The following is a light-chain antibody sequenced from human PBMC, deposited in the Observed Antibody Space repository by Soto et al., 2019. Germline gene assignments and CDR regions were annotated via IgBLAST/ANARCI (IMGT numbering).Light chain of an antibody. CDR1: QSVGSSH. J-gene: IGKJ1*01. V-gene: IGKV3-15*01. CDR3: QQYNNWPRT. CDR2: GAS. Sequence: EVVLTQSTGTLSLSPGERATLSCRASQSVGSSHLAWYQQKPGQAPRLLIYGASTRATGIPARFSGSGSGTEFTLTINSLQSEDFAVYYCQQYNNWPRTFGQGTKVDI.